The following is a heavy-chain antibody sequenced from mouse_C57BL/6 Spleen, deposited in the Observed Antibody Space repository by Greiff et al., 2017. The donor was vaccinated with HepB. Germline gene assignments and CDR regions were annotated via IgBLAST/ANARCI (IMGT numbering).Heavy chain of an antibody. Sequence: QVQLQQPGAELVRPGSSVKLSCKASGYTFTSYWMHWVKQRPIQGLEWIGNIDPSDSETHYNQKFKDKATLTVDKSSSTAYMQLSSLPSEDSAVYYCARIWTGTFDYWGQGTTLTVSS. CDR1: GYTFTSYW. V-gene: IGHV1-52*01. D-gene: IGHD4-1*01. CDR3: ARIWTGTFDY. J-gene: IGHJ2*01. CDR2: IDPSDSET.